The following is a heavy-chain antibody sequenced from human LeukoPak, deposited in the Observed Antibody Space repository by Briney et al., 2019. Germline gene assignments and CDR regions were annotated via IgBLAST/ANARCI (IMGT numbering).Heavy chain of an antibody. D-gene: IGHD6-13*01. CDR1: GGSFSGYY. CDR2: INHSGST. J-gene: IGHJ4*02. Sequence: SETLSLTCAVYGGSFSGYYWSWIRQPPGKGLEWIGEINHSGSTNYNPSLKSRVTISVDTSKNQFSLRLSSVTAADTAVYYCARGRYLTTGGGAAAGFLDYWGQGTLVTVSS. CDR3: ARGRYLTTGGGAAAGFLDY. V-gene: IGHV4-34*01.